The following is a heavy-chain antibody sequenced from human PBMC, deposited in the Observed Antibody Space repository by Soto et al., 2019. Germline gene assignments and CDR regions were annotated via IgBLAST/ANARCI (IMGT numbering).Heavy chain of an antibody. D-gene: IGHD1-7*01. V-gene: IGHV3-21*01. J-gene: IGHJ4*02. CDR1: GFSFFSYT. CDR2: ISSDNKYI. Sequence: GGSLRLSCAGAGFSFFSYTMTWVRQAPGKGLEWVSSISSDNKYIYYADSVKGRFTISRDNAKSSLFLQMNSLRADDTAVYYFKRFPRIITGTPQGGVQNVYWGEGALVTVS. CDR3: KRFPRIITGTPQGGVQNVY.